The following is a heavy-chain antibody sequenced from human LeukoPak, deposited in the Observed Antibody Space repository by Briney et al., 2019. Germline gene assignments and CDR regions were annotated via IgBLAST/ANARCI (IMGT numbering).Heavy chain of an antibody. D-gene: IGHD3-22*01. J-gene: IGHJ4*02. CDR1: GYTFTGYY. CDR3: ARVGYYDSSGFTPRYYFDY. Sequence: ASVKVSCKASGYTFTGYYMHWVRQAPGQGLEWMGWINPNSGGTNYAQKFQGRVTMTRDTSISTAYMELSRLRSDDTAVYYCARVGYYDSSGFTPRYYFDYWGQGTLVTVSS. CDR2: INPNSGGT. V-gene: IGHV1-2*02.